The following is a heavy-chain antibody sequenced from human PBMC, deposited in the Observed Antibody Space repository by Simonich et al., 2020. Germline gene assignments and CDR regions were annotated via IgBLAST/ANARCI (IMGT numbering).Heavy chain of an antibody. CDR2: ICPGASDT. V-gene: IGHV5-51*01. D-gene: IGHD1-1*01. Sequence: EVQLVQSGAEVKKPGESLKISCKGSGYSFTSYWIGGVRQMPGKGLEWVGIICPGASDTRSRPSFQGQVTISADKSISTAYLQWSSLKASDTAMYYCARQLNDFDIWGQGTMVTVSS. J-gene: IGHJ3*02. CDR3: ARQLNDFDI. CDR1: GYSFTSYW.